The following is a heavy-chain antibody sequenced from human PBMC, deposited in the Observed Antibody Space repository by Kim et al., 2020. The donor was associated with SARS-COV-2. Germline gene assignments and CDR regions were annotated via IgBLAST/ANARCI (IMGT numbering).Heavy chain of an antibody. CDR3: ARIYSSYFYLDV. J-gene: IGHJ6*03. D-gene: IGHD2-15*01. V-gene: IGHV4-39*01. Sequence: FNPALKSRVTRSVDTSKMPFSLRLSSVTAADTAVYFCARIYSSYFYLDVWGKGTSVTVSS.